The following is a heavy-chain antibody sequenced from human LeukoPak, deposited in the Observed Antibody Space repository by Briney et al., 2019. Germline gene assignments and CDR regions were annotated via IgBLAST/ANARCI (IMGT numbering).Heavy chain of an antibody. CDR1: GFTFSSYG. V-gene: IGHV3-30*02. CDR2: IRYDGNDK. J-gene: IGHJ5*02. CDR3: ARGDKQLVFNRNKGGFDP. D-gene: IGHD6-13*01. Sequence: GGSLRLSCAASGFTFSSYGMHWVRQAPGKGLEWVAFIRYDGNDKYYADSVKGRFTISRDNSKNTLYLQMNSLRTEDTAVYYCARGDKQLVFNRNKGGFDPWGQGTLVTVSS.